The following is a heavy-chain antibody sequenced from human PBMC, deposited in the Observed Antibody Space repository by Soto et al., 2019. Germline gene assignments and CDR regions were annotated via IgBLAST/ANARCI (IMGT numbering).Heavy chain of an antibody. J-gene: IGHJ3*02. D-gene: IGHD4-17*01. CDR2: IRSKANSYAT. CDR3: TRGDSDYGDYVAFDI. Sequence: GGSLRLSCAASGFTFSGSAMHWVRQASGKGLEWVGRIRSKANSYATAYAASVKGRFTISRDDSKNTAYLQMNSLKTEDTAVYYCTRGDSDYGDYVAFDIWGQGTMVTVSS. CDR1: GFTFSGSA. V-gene: IGHV3-73*01.